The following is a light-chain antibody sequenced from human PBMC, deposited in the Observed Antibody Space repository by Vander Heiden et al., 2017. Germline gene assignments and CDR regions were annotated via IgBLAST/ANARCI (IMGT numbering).Light chain of an antibody. CDR1: QSISST. Sequence: ELVMTQSPATLSVSPGERATLSCRASQSISSTLAWYQQKPGQAPSLLIYGTSTRATGIPARFSGSGSGTEFTLTISSLQSEDFAVYYCQQYNNGPPWTFGQGTKVEMK. V-gene: IGKV3-15*01. CDR3: QQYNNGPPWT. CDR2: GTS. J-gene: IGKJ1*01.